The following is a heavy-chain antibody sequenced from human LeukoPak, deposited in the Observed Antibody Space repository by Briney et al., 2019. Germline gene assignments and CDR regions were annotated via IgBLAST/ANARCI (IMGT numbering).Heavy chain of an antibody. CDR2: IYTSGST. CDR3: AGGVVPADLYYYYYGMDV. D-gene: IGHD2-2*01. V-gene: IGHV4-4*07. J-gene: IGHJ6*02. CDR1: GGSISSYY. Sequence: SETLSLTCTVSGGSISSYYWSWIRHPAGKGLEWIGRIYTSGSTNYNPSLKSRVTMSVDTSKNQFSLKLSSVTAADTAMYYCAGGVVPADLYYYYYGMDVWGQGTTVTVSS.